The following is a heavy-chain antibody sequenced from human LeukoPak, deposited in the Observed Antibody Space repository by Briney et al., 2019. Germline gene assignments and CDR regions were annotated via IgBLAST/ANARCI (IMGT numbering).Heavy chain of an antibody. D-gene: IGHD3-10*01. CDR3: ARDRVTMVRGVNYYFDY. V-gene: IGHV3-74*01. Sequence: PGGSLRLSCAASGFTFSSYWMHWVRQAPGKGLVWVSCINSDGSITSYADSVKGRFTISRDNAKNSLYLQMNSLRAEDTAVYYCARDRVTMVRGVNYYFDYWGQGTLVTVSS. CDR1: GFTFSSYW. J-gene: IGHJ4*02. CDR2: INSDGSIT.